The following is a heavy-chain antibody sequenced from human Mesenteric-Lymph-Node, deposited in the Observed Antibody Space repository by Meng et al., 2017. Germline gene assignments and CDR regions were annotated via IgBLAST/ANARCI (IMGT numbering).Heavy chain of an antibody. V-gene: IGHV4-38-2*02. CDR3: ARRWSHGSRFRAFDV. Sequence: ESLKISCTVSGYSISSGYYWGWIRRPPGKGLEWIATFYYNGITYYNPSLKSRVTMSVDTSKNHFSLRLSSVTAADTAMYYCARRWSHGSRFRAFDVWGQGTMVTVSS. D-gene: IGHD3-10*01. CDR2: FYYNGIT. J-gene: IGHJ3*01. CDR1: GYSISSGYY.